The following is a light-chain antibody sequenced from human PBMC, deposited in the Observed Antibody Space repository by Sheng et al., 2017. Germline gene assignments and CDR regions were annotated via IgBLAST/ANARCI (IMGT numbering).Light chain of an antibody. V-gene: IGKV3-15*01. Sequence: EIVMTQSPATLSVSPGERATLSCRASQNINNNLAWYQQRPGQPPSLLVYGASTRATGIPARFSGSGSETEFTLSISSLQSGDVAVYYCQQYNNWPRTFGQGTRTGRLN. J-gene: IGKJ5*01. CDR2: GAS. CDR1: QNINNN. CDR3: QQYNNWPRT.